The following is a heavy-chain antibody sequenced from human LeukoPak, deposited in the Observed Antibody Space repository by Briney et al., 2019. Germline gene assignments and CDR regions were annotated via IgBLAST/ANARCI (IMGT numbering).Heavy chain of an antibody. CDR1: GGSISSYY. Sequence: SETLSLTCTVSGGSISSYYWSWIRQPPGKGLEWIGYIYYSGSTNYNPSLKSRVTISVDTSKNQFSLKLSSVTAADTAVYYCARSSAEDTPRWFGNSDRYYYGMDVWGQGTTVTVSS. J-gene: IGHJ6*02. V-gene: IGHV4-59*12. CDR3: ARSSAEDTPRWFGNSDRYYYGMDV. D-gene: IGHD3-10*01. CDR2: IYYSGST.